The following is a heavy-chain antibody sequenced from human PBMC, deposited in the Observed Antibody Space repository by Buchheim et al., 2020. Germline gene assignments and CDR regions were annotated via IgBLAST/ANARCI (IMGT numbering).Heavy chain of an antibody. CDR3: ARERRGVDTAMVTPYYFDY. D-gene: IGHD5-18*01. V-gene: IGHV4-59*01. CDR1: GGSISSYY. J-gene: IGHJ4*02. Sequence: QVQLQESGPGLVKPSETLSLTCTVSGGSISSYYWSWIRQPPGKGLEWIGYIYYSGSTHYNPSLKSRVTISVDTSKNQFSMKLSSVTAADTAVYYCARERRGVDTAMVTPYYFDYWGQGTL. CDR2: IYYSGST.